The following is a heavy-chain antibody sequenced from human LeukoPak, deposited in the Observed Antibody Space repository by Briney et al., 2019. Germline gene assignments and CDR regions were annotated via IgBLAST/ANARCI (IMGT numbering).Heavy chain of an antibody. D-gene: IGHD3-10*01. CDR2: IKQDEYEK. CDR1: GFTFSLYW. Sequence: PGGSLRLSCAASGFTFSLYWVTWVRQAPGKGLEWVANIKQDEYEKYYADSVKGRFTVSRDDAKKSVFLQMNSLRDEDTAVYYCASGVALDYWGQGTLVTVSS. V-gene: IGHV3-7*01. CDR3: ASGVALDY. J-gene: IGHJ4*02.